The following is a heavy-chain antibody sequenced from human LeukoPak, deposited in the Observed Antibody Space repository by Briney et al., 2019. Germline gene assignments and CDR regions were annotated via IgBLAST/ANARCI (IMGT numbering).Heavy chain of an antibody. J-gene: IGHJ4*02. CDR2: IYSGGGT. CDR1: GFTVSSNY. Sequence: GGSVRLSCAASGFTVSSNYMSWVRQAPGKGLEWVSVIYSGGGTYYADSVKGRFTIYRDNSKNTLYLQMNSLRVEDTAVYYCARDGGWYGGGNFDYWGQGTLVTVSS. D-gene: IGHD6-19*01. V-gene: IGHV3-53*01. CDR3: ARDGGWYGGGNFDY.